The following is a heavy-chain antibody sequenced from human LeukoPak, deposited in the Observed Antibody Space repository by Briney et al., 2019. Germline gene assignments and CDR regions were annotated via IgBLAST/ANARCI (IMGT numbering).Heavy chain of an antibody. CDR3: ASDHGAAGTGDFDY. V-gene: IGHV4-39*01. CDR1: GGSISSSSYY. J-gene: IGHJ4*02. Sequence: PSETLSLTCTVSGGSISSSSYYWGWIRQPPGKGLEWIGSIYYSGSTYYNPSLKSRVTISVDTSKNQFSLKLSSVTAADTAVYYCASDHGAAGTGDFDYWGQGTLVTVSS. D-gene: IGHD6-13*01. CDR2: IYYSGST.